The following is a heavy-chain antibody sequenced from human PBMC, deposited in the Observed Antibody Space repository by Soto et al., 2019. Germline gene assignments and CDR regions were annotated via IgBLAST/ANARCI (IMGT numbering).Heavy chain of an antibody. CDR2: MHLGDSDT. V-gene: IGHV5-51*01. J-gene: IGHJ6*02. CDR3: ARLGYFGSGNYYYNYGMDV. CDR1: GYSFTSYW. Sequence: GESLKISCKGSGYSFTSYWIGWVRQMPGKGLEWLGIMHLGDSDTRYSPSFQGQVTISADTAINTAYLQWSSLKASDTAMYYCARLGYFGSGNYYYNYGMDVWGQGTTVTVSS. D-gene: IGHD3-10*01.